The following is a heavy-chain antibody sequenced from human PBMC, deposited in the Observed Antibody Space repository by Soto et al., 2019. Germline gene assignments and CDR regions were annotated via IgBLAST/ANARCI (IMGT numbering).Heavy chain of an antibody. CDR1: GFTFRWFG. Sequence: GGSLRLSCAGPGFTFRWFGMXWVRQAPGKGLEWVARISNDXSNXXXXXXVKGRFTISRDNSKNTLYLQMDSLRAEXTXXXXCAKDAAXXXXXYYFDYWXXGTLV. J-gene: IGHJ4*01. V-gene: IGHV3-30*18. CDR2: ISNDXSNX. CDR3: AKDAAXXXXXYYFDY.